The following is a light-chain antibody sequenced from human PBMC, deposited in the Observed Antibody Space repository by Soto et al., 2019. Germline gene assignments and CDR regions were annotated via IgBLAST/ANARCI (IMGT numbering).Light chain of an antibody. Sequence: IVLTQSPATLSLSPGERATLSCRASEDVSSSLAWYQQKPGQSPRLPIYDVSNRATGIPARFSGSGSGADFTLTISSLEPDDFAVYYCQQRYNWPRTFGQGTKV. V-gene: IGKV3-11*01. CDR2: DVS. J-gene: IGKJ1*01. CDR1: EDVSSS. CDR3: QQRYNWPRT.